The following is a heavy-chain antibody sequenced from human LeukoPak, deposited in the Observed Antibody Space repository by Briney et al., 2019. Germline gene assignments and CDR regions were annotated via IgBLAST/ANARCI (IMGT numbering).Heavy chain of an antibody. D-gene: IGHD6-25*01. CDR1: GFKISDYY. V-gene: IGHV3-30*02. Sequence: GGSLRLSCVASGFKISDYYIHWVRQAPGKGLEWAASVRQDGKLKFYADSVKGRFTISRDNSKNTLYLQMNSLRAEDTAVYYCARIAAGYYFDYWGQGTLVTASS. J-gene: IGHJ4*02. CDR2: VRQDGKLK. CDR3: ARIAAGYYFDY.